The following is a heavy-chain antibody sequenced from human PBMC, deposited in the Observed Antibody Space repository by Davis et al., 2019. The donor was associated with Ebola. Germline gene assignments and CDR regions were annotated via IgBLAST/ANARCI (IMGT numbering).Heavy chain of an antibody. CDR1: GFTFSGSA. V-gene: IGHV3-73*01. CDR2: IRSKANSYAT. CDR3: TLTVTSFDY. D-gene: IGHD4-17*01. Sequence: GESLKISCAASGFTFSGSAMHWVRQASGKGLEWVGRIRSKANSYATAYAASVKGRFTISRDDSKNTAYLQMNSLETEDTAVYYCTLTVTSFDYWGQGTLVTVSS. J-gene: IGHJ4*02.